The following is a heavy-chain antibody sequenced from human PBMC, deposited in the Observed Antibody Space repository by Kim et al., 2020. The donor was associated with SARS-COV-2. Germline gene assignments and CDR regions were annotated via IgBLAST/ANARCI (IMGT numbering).Heavy chain of an antibody. D-gene: IGHD2-15*01. V-gene: IGHV3-23*01. CDR3: TKCPLPFNCNAGFDT. CDR1: GFTFSSYA. CDR2: ISSTAGSR. Sequence: GGSLRLSCAASGFTFSSYAMSWVRQSPGKGLEWVSLISSTAGSRWYAESVTGRSSISRENSRKTLYLEINGARAEDTAMYYCTKCPLPFNCNAGFDTWGQGAMIIVS. J-gene: IGHJ3*02.